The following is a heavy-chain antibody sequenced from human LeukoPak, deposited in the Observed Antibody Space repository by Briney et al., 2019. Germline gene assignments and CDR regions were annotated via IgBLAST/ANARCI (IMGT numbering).Heavy chain of an antibody. V-gene: IGHV3-20*04. CDR3: AREYYYDSTFFDY. J-gene: IGHJ4*02. CDR2: INWNGGST. D-gene: IGHD3-22*01. CDR1: GFTFADYG. Sequence: GGSLRLSCAASGFTFADYGMSWVRQAPGKGLEWVSGINWNGGSTGYADSVKGRFTTSRDNAKNSLYLQMNSLRAEDTALYSCAREYYYDSTFFDYWGQGTLVTVSS.